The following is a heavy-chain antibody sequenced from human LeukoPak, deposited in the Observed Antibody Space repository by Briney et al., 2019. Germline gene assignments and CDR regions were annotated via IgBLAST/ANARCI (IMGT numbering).Heavy chain of an antibody. CDR1: GGSFSGYY. J-gene: IGHJ5*02. D-gene: IGHD3-10*01. V-gene: IGHV4-34*01. CDR2: INHNGST. CDR3: AREGSGTAFDP. Sequence: SETLSLTCAVYGGSFSGYYWSWIRQPPGKGLEWIGEINHNGSTNYNPSLKSRLTISVDTSKNQFSLKLSSVTAADTAVYYCAREGSGTAFDPWGQGTLVTVSS.